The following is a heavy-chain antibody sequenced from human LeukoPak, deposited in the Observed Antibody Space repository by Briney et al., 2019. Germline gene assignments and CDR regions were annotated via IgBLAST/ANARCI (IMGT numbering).Heavy chain of an antibody. V-gene: IGHV3-48*04. J-gene: IGHJ4*02. CDR2: ISNIGKTI. Sequence: GGSLRLSCAASGFTFSSYSMNWVRQAPGKGLEWVSYISNIGKTIYYADSVKGRFTISRDNAKNSLYLQMNSLRAEDTAVFYCARSLSRYSYGPFDYWGQGTLVTVSS. CDR3: ARSLSRYSYGPFDY. CDR1: GFTFSSYS. D-gene: IGHD5-18*01.